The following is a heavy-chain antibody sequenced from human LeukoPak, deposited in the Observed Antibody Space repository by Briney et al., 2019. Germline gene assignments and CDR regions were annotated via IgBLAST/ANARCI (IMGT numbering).Heavy chain of an antibody. J-gene: IGHJ5*02. Sequence: SETLSLTCTVSGGSISSGSYYWSWIRQPAGKGLEWIGSIYTSGSTNYNPSLKSRVTISVDTSKNQFSLKLSSVTAADTAVYYCARAHYRYCSSTSCYDNWFDPWGQGTLVTVSS. CDR2: IYTSGST. D-gene: IGHD2-2*01. V-gene: IGHV4-61*02. CDR3: ARAHYRYCSSTSCYDNWFDP. CDR1: GGSISSGSYY.